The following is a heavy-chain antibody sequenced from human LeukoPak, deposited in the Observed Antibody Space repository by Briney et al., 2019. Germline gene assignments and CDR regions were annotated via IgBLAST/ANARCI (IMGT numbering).Heavy chain of an antibody. CDR2: IYSSGST. J-gene: IGHJ4*02. D-gene: IGHD3-10*01. CDR3: ARDLLGRGGSFDY. CDR1: GGSISTYY. V-gene: IGHV4-59*01. Sequence: KPSETLSLTCTVSGGSISTYYWSWIRQPPGKGLEWIGYIYSSGSTNYNPSLKSRVTMSVDTSKNQFSLKVNSVTAADTAVYYCARDLLGRGGSFDYWGQGTLVTVSS.